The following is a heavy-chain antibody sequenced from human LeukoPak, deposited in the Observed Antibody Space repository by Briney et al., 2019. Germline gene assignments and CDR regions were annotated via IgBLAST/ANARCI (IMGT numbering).Heavy chain of an antibody. D-gene: IGHD6-13*01. Sequence: SETLSLTCAVYGGSFSGYYWSWIRQPPGKGLEWIGEINHSGSTNYNPSLKSRVTISVDTSKNQFSLKLSSVTAADTAVYYCARCSLAAGFDYWGQGTLVTVSS. CDR2: INHSGST. J-gene: IGHJ4*02. V-gene: IGHV4-34*01. CDR3: ARCSLAAGFDY. CDR1: GGSFSGYY.